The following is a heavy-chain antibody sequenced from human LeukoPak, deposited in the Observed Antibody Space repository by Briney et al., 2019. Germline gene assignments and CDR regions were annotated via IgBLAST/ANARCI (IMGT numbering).Heavy chain of an antibody. CDR2: IIPIFGTA. V-gene: IGHV1-69*13. D-gene: IGHD2-21*02. Sequence: SVKVSCKASGYTFTSYAISWVRQAPGQGLEWMGGIIPIFGTANYAQKFQGRVTITADESTSTAYMELSSLRSEDTAVYYCATSYCGGDCYPNWFDPWGQGTLVTVSS. CDR1: GYTFTSYA. J-gene: IGHJ5*02. CDR3: ATSYCGGDCYPNWFDP.